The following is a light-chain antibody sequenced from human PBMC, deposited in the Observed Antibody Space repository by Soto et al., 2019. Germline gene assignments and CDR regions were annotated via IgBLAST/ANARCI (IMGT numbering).Light chain of an antibody. J-gene: IGLJ1*01. CDR3: SSYTSSSTYV. Sequence: QSVLTQPAAVSGSPGQSSTISCTGTSSDVGCYNYVSWYQQHPGKAAKLMIYEVSNRPSGVSNRFSGSKSGNTASLTISGLQAEDEADYYCSSYTSSSTYVFGNGTKVTLL. CDR1: SSDVGCYNY. CDR2: EVS. V-gene: IGLV2-14*01.